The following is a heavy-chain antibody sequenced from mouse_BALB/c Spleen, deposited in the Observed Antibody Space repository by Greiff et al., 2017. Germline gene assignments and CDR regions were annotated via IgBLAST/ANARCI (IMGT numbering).Heavy chain of an antibody. D-gene: IGHD1-2*01. CDR3: ARGGYGYAWFAY. CDR1: GYAFTSYN. V-gene: IGHV1S135*01. Sequence: VHVKQSGPELVKPGASVKVSCKASGYAFTSYNMYWVKQSHGKSLEWIGYIDPYNGGTSYNQKFKGKATLTVDKSSSTAYMHLNSLTSEDSAVYYCARGGYGYAWFAYWGQGTLVTVSA. CDR2: IDPYNGGT. J-gene: IGHJ3*01.